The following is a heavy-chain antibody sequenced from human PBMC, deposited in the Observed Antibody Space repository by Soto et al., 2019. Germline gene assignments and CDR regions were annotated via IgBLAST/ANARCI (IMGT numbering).Heavy chain of an antibody. Sequence: QVQLVQSGAEVKKPGASVKVSCKASGYTFTSYDINWVRQATGQGLEWMGWMNPNSGNTGYAQKCQGRVTMTRNTSISTAYMELSSLRSEDTAVYYCARGLSEPSYYYYYYYMDVWGKGTTVTVSS. V-gene: IGHV1-8*01. CDR2: MNPNSGNT. J-gene: IGHJ6*03. CDR3: ARGLSEPSYYYYYYYMDV. CDR1: GYTFTSYD. D-gene: IGHD1-1*01.